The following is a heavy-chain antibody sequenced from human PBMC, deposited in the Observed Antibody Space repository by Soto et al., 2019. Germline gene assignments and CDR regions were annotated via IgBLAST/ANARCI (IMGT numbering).Heavy chain of an antibody. J-gene: IGHJ4*02. CDR3: ARAPDGSGSYYYFDG. Sequence: VGSLRLSCAASGFTFSSYWMSWVRQAPGKGLQWVANINRDGNEKYYVDSLKGRFTISRDNAENSLYLQMDTLRAEDTAVYYCARAPDGSGSYYYFDGWGQGTLVTVSS. D-gene: IGHD3-22*01. CDR1: GFTFSSYW. V-gene: IGHV3-7*03. CDR2: INRDGNEK.